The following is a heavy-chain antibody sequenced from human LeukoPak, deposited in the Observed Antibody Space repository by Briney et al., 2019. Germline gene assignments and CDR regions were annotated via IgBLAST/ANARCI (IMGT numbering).Heavy chain of an antibody. CDR1: GFTFSSYA. CDR2: ISGSGGST. V-gene: IGHV3-23*01. Sequence: TGGSLRLSCAASGFTFSSYAMSWVRQAPGKGLEWVSAISGSGGSTYYADSVKGRFTISRDNSKNTLYLQMNSLRVEATAVYFCAKRGIVIRAVIIIGFHKEAYYFDYWRQGILVTVSS. J-gene: IGHJ4*02. CDR3: AKRGIVIRAVIIIGFHKEAYYFDY. D-gene: IGHD3-10*01.